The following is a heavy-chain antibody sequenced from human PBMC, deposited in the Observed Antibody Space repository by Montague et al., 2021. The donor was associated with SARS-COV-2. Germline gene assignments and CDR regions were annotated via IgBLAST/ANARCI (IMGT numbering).Heavy chain of an antibody. V-gene: IGHV4-39*01. CDR3: ARHSGDYTIFGVVVYYMNV. D-gene: IGHD3-3*01. CDR1: GGSISSSSHY. Sequence: SETLSLTCTVSGGSISSSSHYWGWIRQPPGKGLEWIGSIYYSGSTYYNPSLKSRVTISVDTSKNQFSLKLSSVTAADTAVFYCARHSGDYTIFGVVVYYMNVWGQGTMVTVSS. J-gene: IGHJ6*03. CDR2: IYYSGST.